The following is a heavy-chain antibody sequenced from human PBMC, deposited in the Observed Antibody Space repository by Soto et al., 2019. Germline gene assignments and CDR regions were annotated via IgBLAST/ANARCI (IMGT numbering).Heavy chain of an antibody. J-gene: IGHJ5*02. CDR1: GGTSTIYT. Sequence: QVQLVQSGAAVKKPGASLRVSCETSGGTSTIYTITWVRQAPGQGLQWMGRIVPTLRITNYAQEFQGRLTITADSCTSTAHIELTSLTSEDTAVYYCATDKYGAGRVGVHSWGQGTLVTVSS. CDR2: IVPTLRIT. D-gene: IGHD1-26*01. V-gene: IGHV1-69*08. CDR3: ATDKYGAGRVGVHS.